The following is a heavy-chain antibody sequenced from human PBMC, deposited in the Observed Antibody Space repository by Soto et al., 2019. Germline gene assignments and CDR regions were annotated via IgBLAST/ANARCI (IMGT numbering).Heavy chain of an antibody. D-gene: IGHD5-12*01. CDR1: GFSLSTSGVG. V-gene: IGHV2-5*02. J-gene: IGHJ5*02. Sequence: QITLKESGPPLVKPTQTLTLTCTFSGFSLSTSGVGVGWIRQPPGKALEWLALIYWDDDKRYSPSLKSRLTIAKDTSKNQVILTMTTMDPVDTATYYCADTHREGYPKTWGQGTQVTVSS. CDR2: IYWDDDK. CDR3: ADTHREGYPKT.